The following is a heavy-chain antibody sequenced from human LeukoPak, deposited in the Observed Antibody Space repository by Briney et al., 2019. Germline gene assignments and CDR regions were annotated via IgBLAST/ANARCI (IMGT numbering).Heavy chain of an antibody. J-gene: IGHJ4*02. V-gene: IGHV3-48*01. Sequence: QPGGSLRLSXAASGFTFSSYSLNWVGQAPGKGLEWVSYISSGSSTIYYADSVKGRFTISRDNAKHSLYLQMNSLRAEDTAVYYCVKAVAGTQPFDYWGQGTLVTVSS. CDR1: GFTFSSYS. CDR3: VKAVAGTQPFDY. CDR2: ISSGSSTI. D-gene: IGHD6-19*01.